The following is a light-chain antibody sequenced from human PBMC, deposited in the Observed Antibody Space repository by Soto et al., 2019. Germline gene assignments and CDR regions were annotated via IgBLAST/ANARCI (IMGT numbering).Light chain of an antibody. CDR2: AAS. Sequence: AIRMTQSPSSLSASTGDRVTITCRASQGISSYLAWYQQKPGKAPKLLIYAASTLQSGVPSRFSGSGSGTDFTLTISFLQSEDFATYYCQQYYSYPPVTFGQGTKVDIK. CDR1: QGISSY. J-gene: IGKJ1*01. CDR3: QQYYSYPPVT. V-gene: IGKV1-8*01.